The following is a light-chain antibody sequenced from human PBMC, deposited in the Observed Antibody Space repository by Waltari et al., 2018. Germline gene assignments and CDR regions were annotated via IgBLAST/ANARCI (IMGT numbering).Light chain of an antibody. J-gene: IGKJ1*01. CDR2: DAS. CDR1: QSISDY. V-gene: IGKV1-5*01. Sequence: DIQMTQSPSTLSPSVGDTVTITCRPSQSISDYLAWYQQKPGKAPKLLIYDASTLKNGVPSRFSGSVSGTEFTLTISSLQPDDFATYYCQHYSGFSSRTFGQGTKVDIK. CDR3: QHYSGFSSRT.